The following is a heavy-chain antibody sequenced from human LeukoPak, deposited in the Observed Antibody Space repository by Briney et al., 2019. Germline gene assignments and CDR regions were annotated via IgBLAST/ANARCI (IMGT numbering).Heavy chain of an antibody. Sequence: SETLSLTCTVSGYSISSGYYWGWIRQPPGKGLEWIGSIYHSGSTYYNPSLKSRVTISVDTSKNQSSLKLSSVTAADTAVYYCARVNRRGAYYFDYWGQGTLVTVSS. V-gene: IGHV4-38-2*02. D-gene: IGHD4/OR15-4a*01. CDR3: ARVNRRGAYYFDY. CDR2: IYHSGST. J-gene: IGHJ4*02. CDR1: GYSISSGYY.